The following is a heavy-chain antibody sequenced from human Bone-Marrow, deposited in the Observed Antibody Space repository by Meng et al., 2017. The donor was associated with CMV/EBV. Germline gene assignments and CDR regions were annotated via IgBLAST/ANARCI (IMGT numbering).Heavy chain of an antibody. J-gene: IGHJ5*02. Sequence: SETLSLTCTVSGGSISSYYWSWIRQPPGKGLEWIGYIYYSGSTNYNPSLKSRVTISVDTSKNQFSLKLSSVTAADTAVYYCARTGYCSSTSCRRRWFDPWGQGTLVTVSS. V-gene: IGHV4-59*01. CDR1: GGSISSYY. CDR3: ARTGYCSSTSCRRRWFDP. CDR2: IYYSGST. D-gene: IGHD2-2*01.